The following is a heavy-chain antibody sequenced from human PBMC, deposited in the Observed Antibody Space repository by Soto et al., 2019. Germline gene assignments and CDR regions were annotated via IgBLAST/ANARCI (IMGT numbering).Heavy chain of an antibody. CDR2: ISGSGGST. J-gene: IGHJ6*02. V-gene: IGHV3-23*01. Sequence: GGSLRLSCAASGFTFSSYAMSWVRQAPGKGLEWVSAISGSGGSTYYADSVKGRFTISRDNSKNTLYLQMNSLRAEDTAVYYCADLPIPSYYYYGMDVWGQGTTVTVSS. D-gene: IGHD3-3*01. CDR3: ADLPIPSYYYYGMDV. CDR1: GFTFSSYA.